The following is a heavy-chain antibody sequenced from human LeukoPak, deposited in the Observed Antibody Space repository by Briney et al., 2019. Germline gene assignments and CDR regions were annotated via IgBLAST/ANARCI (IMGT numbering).Heavy chain of an antibody. V-gene: IGHV1-2*02. Sequence: GASVKVSCKASGYTFTGYYMHGGRQAPGQGLEWMRWINPNSGGTNYAQKFQGRVTMTRDTSLSTAYMELSRLRSDDTAVYFCARDCSGGSCNWYYFDSWGQGTLVTVSS. CDR1: GYTFTGYY. CDR3: ARDCSGGSCNWYYFDS. D-gene: IGHD2-15*01. J-gene: IGHJ4*02. CDR2: INPNSGGT.